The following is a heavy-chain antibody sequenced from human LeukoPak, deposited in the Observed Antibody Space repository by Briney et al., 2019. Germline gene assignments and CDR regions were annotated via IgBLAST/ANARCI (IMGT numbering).Heavy chain of an antibody. CDR2: IRSEAYGGTT. CDR3: SRGGLYFDSSGYYAY. D-gene: IGHD3-22*01. J-gene: IGHJ4*02. V-gene: IGHV3-49*03. CDR1: GFNVADYA. Sequence: GGSLRLSCTAVGFNVADYAMSWFRQAPGKGLEWVGFIRSEAYGGTTEYAASVTGRFTISRDESKNIAYLQMNSLKTEDTAVYYCSRGGLYFDSSGYYAYRGQGTLVTVSS.